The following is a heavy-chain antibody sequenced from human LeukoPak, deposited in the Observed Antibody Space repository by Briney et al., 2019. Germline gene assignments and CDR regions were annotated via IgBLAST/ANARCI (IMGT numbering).Heavy chain of an antibody. V-gene: IGHV1-3*03. CDR2: ITTGRGET. CDR1: GYTFSVYG. D-gene: IGHD6-19*01. Sequence: GASVKVSCKASGYTFSVYGITWVRQAPGQSLEWMGWITTGRGETRYSQEFQRRITFTRDTSASTVYMDLSDLRSEDTAVYYCARGGKQWRGGNYFDSWGQGTLVAVSS. CDR3: ARGGKQWRGGNYFDS. J-gene: IGHJ4*02.